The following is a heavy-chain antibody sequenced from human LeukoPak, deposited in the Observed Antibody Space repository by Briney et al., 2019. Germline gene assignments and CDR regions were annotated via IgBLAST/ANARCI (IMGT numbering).Heavy chain of an antibody. D-gene: IGHD6-6*01. CDR2: TYYSGST. Sequence: SETLSLTCTVSGGSISSYYWSWIRQPPGKGLEWIGYTYYSGSTNYNPSLKSRVTISVDTSKNQFSLKLSSVTAADTAVYYCASSSGGEQLVQGMWVYWGQGTLVTVSS. J-gene: IGHJ4*02. CDR1: GGSISSYY. V-gene: IGHV4-59*01. CDR3: ASSSGGEQLVQGMWVY.